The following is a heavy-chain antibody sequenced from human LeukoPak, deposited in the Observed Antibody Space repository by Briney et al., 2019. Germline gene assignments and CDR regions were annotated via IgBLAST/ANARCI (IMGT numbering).Heavy chain of an antibody. D-gene: IGHD3-10*01. CDR2: INQDGTEK. CDR1: GFSFSTYW. V-gene: IGHV3-7*01. CDR3: AKVAKYFYGPETYYFFEQ. J-gene: IGHJ4*02. Sequence: GGSLRLSCAASGFSFSTYWMSWVRQAPGKGLEWVANINQDGTEKYYVDSVKGRFTVSRDYAKNSLYLQMNSLRVEDTAVYYCAKVAKYFYGPETYYFFEQWGQGTPVTASS.